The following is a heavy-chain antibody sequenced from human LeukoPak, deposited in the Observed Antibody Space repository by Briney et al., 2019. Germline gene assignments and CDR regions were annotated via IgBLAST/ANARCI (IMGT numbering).Heavy chain of an antibody. V-gene: IGHV3-23*01. J-gene: IGHJ4*02. CDR2: ISGSGGST. Sequence: GGSLRLSCAASGFTFSSYAMSWVRQAPGKGLEWVSAISGSGGSTYYADSVKGRFTISRDNSKNTLYLQMNGLRAEDTAVYYCEVVVAASYGYWGQGTLVTVSS. CDR3: EVVVAASYGY. D-gene: IGHD2-15*01. CDR1: GFTFSSYA.